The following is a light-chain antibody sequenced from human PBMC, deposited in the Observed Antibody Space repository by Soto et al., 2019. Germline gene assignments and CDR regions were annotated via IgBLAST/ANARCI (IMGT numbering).Light chain of an antibody. CDR2: GAS. V-gene: IGKV3-20*01. CDR3: QQYGSSPPIT. Sequence: EIVLTQSPGTLSLSPGERVTLSCRASHSVSSSYLAWYQQKPGQAPRLLIYGASSRATGIPDRFSGSGSGTEFPLTISRLEPEDFAVYYCQQYGSSPPITFGQGTRLEIK. CDR1: HSVSSSY. J-gene: IGKJ5*01.